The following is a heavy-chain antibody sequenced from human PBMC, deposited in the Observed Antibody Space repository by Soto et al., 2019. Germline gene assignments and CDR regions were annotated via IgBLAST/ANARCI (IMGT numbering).Heavy chain of an antibody. V-gene: IGHV3-21*01. CDR2: ISSSSSYI. CDR3: ARDSPAEPGFYYYGMDV. J-gene: IGHJ6*02. CDR1: GFTFSSYS. Sequence: PXXSLRLSFAASGFTFSSYSMHWVPQAPGKGLEWVSSISSSSSYIYYADSVKGRFTISRDNAKNSLYLQMNSLRAEETAVYYCARDSPAEPGFYYYGMDVWGQGTTVTVSS.